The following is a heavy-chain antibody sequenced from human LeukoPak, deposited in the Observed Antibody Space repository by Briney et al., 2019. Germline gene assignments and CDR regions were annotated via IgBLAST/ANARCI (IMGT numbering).Heavy chain of an antibody. D-gene: IGHD5-18*01. V-gene: IGHV3-48*01. J-gene: IGHJ5*02. CDR3: ARDVGYRSWFDP. CDR2: ISGSSTSI. CDR1: GFTFSTYA. Sequence: GGSLRPSCATSGFTFSTYAMHWVRQAPGKGLEWVSYISGSSTSIYHADSVKGRFTISRDNAKNSLYLQMNSLRAEDTAVYYCARDVGYRSWFDPWGQGTLVIVSS.